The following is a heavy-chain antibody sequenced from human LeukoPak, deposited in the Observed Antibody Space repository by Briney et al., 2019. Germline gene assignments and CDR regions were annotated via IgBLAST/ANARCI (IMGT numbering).Heavy chain of an antibody. CDR3: WSGLDF. Sequence: GSLRLSCAASGFSFSGHWMHWARQLPGEGLVWVSRISPTGSTTSYADSVKGRFTVSRDNAKNTLYLQVNNLYYCARGPNSNWSGLDFWGQGTLLTVSS. CDR2: ISPTGSTT. V-gene: IGHV3-74*01. CDR1: GFSFSGHW. J-gene: IGHJ4*02. D-gene: IGHD6-6*01.